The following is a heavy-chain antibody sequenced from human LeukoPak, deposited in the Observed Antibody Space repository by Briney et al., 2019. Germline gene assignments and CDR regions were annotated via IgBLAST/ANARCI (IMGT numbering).Heavy chain of an antibody. CDR2: ISAYNGNT. D-gene: IGHD3-3*01. CDR3: ARDSTIFGVVMKGNWFDP. CDR1: GGTFSSYA. Sequence: GSSVKVSCKASGGTFSSYAISWVRQAPGQGLEWMGWISAYNGNTNYAQKLQGRVTMTTDTSTSTAYMELRSLRSDDTAVYYCARDSTIFGVVMKGNWFDPWGQGTLVTVSS. J-gene: IGHJ5*02. V-gene: IGHV1-18*01.